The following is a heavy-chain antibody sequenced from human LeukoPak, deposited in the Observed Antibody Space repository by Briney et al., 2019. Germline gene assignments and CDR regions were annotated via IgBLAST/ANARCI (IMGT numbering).Heavy chain of an antibody. CDR1: GGTFSSYA. CDR2: IIPIFGTA. D-gene: IGHD3-10*01. J-gene: IGHJ5*02. V-gene: IGHV1-69*13. CDR3: AREGGENYYGSGPSSGP. Sequence: SVKVSCKASGGTFSSYAISWVRQAPGQGLEWMGGIIPIFGTANYAQKFQGRVTITADESTSTAYMELSSLRSEDTAVYYCAREGGENYYGSGPSSGPWGQGTLVTVSS.